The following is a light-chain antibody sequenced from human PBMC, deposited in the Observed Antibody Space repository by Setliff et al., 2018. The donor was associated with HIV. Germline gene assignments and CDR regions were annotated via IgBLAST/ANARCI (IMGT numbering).Light chain of an antibody. CDR3: SSYTSSSTYV. J-gene: IGLJ1*01. Sequence: QSALTQPASVSGSPGQSITISCTGTSSDIGGYNYVSWYQQHPGKAPKLMIYDVSKRPSGVSSRFSGSKSGNTASLTISGLQAEDEAAYYCSSYTSSSTYVFATGTKVTVL. CDR2: DVS. CDR1: SSDIGGYNY. V-gene: IGLV2-14*01.